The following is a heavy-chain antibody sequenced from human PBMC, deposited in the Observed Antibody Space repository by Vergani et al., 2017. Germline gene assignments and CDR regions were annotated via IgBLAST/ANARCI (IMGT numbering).Heavy chain of an antibody. D-gene: IGHD4-23*01. CDR1: GGSISSGGYY. J-gene: IGHJ6*02. Sequence: QVQLQESGPGLVKPSQTLSLTCTVSGGSISSGGYYWSWIRQHPGKGLEWIGYIYYSGSTYYNPSLKSLVTISVDTSKNQFSLKLSSVTAADTAVYYCARALGGSYGGNSGDYYGMDVWGQGTTVTVSS. V-gene: IGHV4-31*01. CDR3: ARALGGSYGGNSGDYYGMDV. CDR2: IYYSGST.